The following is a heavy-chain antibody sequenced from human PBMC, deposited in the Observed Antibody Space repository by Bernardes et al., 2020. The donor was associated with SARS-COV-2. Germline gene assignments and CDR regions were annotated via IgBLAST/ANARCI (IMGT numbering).Heavy chain of an antibody. D-gene: IGHD6-6*01. J-gene: IGHJ4*02. CDR1: GFTFSHFA. CDR2: ISYEERTA. Sequence: GGSLRLSRAASGFTFSHFAMHWVRQAPGKGLEWVAIISYEERTAYNTDSVKGRFTISRDNSKNTIFLQMSNLRADDTAFYYCARETQDSTSSYFDYWGQGTLVTVSS. V-gene: IGHV3-30*19. CDR3: ARETQDSTSSYFDY.